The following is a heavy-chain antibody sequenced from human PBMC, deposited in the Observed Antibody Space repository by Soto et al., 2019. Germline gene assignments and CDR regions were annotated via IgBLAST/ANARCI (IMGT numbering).Heavy chain of an antibody. CDR2: INHSGTA. CDR1: GGSLSGYY. Sequence: QVHLEQWGAGLLNPSETLSLTCAVYGGSLSGYYWSWVRQSPGKGLEWIGEINHSGTANYNPSHKTRGTISADTSKDQFSLRLTSVTAADSAVYYCASYHVLDLWTGSRHYRDVWGRGTPVTVSS. CDR3: ASYHVLDLWTGSRHYRDV. D-gene: IGHD3-9*01. J-gene: IGHJ6*03. V-gene: IGHV4-34*01.